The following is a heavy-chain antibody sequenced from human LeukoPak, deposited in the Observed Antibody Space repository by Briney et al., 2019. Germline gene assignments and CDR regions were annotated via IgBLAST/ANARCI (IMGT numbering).Heavy chain of an antibody. Sequence: PSETLSLTCSVSGGFITTSIHYWAWIRQPPGKGLEWVANIYYNGITYYNASLESRVTMSVATSRNQFSLSLRSVSAADTSVYYCARQPTVKRGAVASSFDYWGQGTLVTVSS. CDR1: GGFITTSIHY. CDR3: ARQPTVKRGAVASSFDY. D-gene: IGHD6-19*01. J-gene: IGHJ4*02. CDR2: IYYNGIT. V-gene: IGHV4-39*01.